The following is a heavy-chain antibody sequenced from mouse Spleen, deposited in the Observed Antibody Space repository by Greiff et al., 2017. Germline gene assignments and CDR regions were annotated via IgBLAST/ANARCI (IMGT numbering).Heavy chain of an antibody. V-gene: IGHV1-42*01. Sequence: EVQRVESGPELVKPGASVKISCKASGYSFTGYYMNWVKQSPEKSLEWIGEINPSTGGTTYNQKFKAKATLTVDKSSSTAYMQLKSLTSEDSAVYYCARSWDVRYFDYWGQGTTLTVSS. J-gene: IGHJ2*01. CDR1: GYSFTGYY. D-gene: IGHD4-1*01. CDR3: ARSWDVRYFDY. CDR2: INPSTGGT.